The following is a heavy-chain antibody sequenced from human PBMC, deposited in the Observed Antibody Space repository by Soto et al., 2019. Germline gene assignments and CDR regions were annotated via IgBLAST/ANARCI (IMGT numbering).Heavy chain of an antibody. V-gene: IGHV3-30*18. CDR1: GFSLSTYG. Sequence: GGSLRLSCAASGFSLSTYGMHWVRQAPGKGLEWVAFISYDGSNKYYGDSVKGRFTISRDNSKSTLYLQMNSLRPEDTAVYYCAKDLVGLGVVRGSAYYYSGMDVWGLGTTVTVSS. CDR3: AKDLVGLGVVRGSAYYYSGMDV. CDR2: ISYDGSNK. J-gene: IGHJ6*02. D-gene: IGHD3-10*01.